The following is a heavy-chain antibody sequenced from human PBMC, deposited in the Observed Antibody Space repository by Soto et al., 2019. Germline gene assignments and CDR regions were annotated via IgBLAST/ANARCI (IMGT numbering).Heavy chain of an antibody. J-gene: IGHJ6*02. D-gene: IGHD4-17*01. CDR1: GFTFSSYA. CDR2: ISYDGSNK. CDR3: ARKYGDYGYYYGMDV. Sequence: GGSLRLSCAASGFTFSSYAMHWVRQAPGKGLEWVAVISYDGSNKYYADSVKGRFTISRDNSKNTLYLQMNSLRAEDTAVYYCARKYGDYGYYYGMDVWGQGTTVTVSS. V-gene: IGHV3-30-3*01.